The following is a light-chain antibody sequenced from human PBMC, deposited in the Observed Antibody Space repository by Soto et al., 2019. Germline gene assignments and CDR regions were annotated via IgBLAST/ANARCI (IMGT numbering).Light chain of an antibody. CDR2: KAS. V-gene: IGKV1-5*03. Sequence: DVQMTQSPSTLSASVGDRVTITCLASQSISGWLAWYQQRPGKAPKLMIYKASTLETGVPSRFSGSGSGTEFTLTINNLQPDDFATYYCQQYDGYSRTFGQGTKVDIK. J-gene: IGKJ1*01. CDR3: QQYDGYSRT. CDR1: QSISGW.